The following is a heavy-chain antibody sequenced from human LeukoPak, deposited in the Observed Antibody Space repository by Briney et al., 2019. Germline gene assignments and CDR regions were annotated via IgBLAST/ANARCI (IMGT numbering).Heavy chain of an antibody. CDR2: FDPEDGET. D-gene: IGHD3-16*01. J-gene: IGHJ4*02. CDR3: ATGLHPGRFMRFDY. V-gene: IGHV1-24*01. CDR1: GYTLTELS. Sequence: GASVKVSCKVSGYTLTELSMHWVRQAPGKGLEWMGGFDPEDGETIYAQKFQGRVTTTEDTSTDTAYMELSSLRSEDTAVYYCATGLHPGRFMRFDYWGQGTLVTVSS.